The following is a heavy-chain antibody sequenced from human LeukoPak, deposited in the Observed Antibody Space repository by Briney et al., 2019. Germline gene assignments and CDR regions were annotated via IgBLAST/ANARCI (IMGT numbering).Heavy chain of an antibody. CDR1: GFTFSNYA. CDR3: VKDQFAAAAGCYWFDP. D-gene: IGHD6-13*01. J-gene: IGHJ5*02. Sequence: GETLRLSCVVSGFTFSNYAMNWVRQAAGKGLEWVALISYDGSDQYYVDSVNGRFTISQDNSKNTVYLQMSSLRAEDTAVYYCVKDQFAAAAGCYWFDPWGQRTLVTVSS. V-gene: IGHV3-30*18. CDR2: ISYDGSDQ.